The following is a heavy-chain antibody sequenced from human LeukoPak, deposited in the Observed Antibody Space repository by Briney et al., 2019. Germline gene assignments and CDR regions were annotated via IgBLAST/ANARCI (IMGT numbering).Heavy chain of an antibody. J-gene: IGHJ4*02. CDR2: ISYGGSNK. CDR1: GFTFSSYA. V-gene: IGHV3-30-3*01. CDR3: TRGRRDGPLFVMRRDYFDC. D-gene: IGHD5-24*01. Sequence: GRSLRLSCAASGFTFSSYAMHWVRQAPGKGLEWVAVISYGGSNKYYADSVKGRFTVTTDNSKTTKHLQMNSLTAEDTAVAYFTRGRRDGPLFVMRRDYFDCWGQGTLVTVSS.